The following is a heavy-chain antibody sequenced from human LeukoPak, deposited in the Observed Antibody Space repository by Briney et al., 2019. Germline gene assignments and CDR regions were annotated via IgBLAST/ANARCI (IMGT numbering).Heavy chain of an antibody. CDR1: GYTFTGYY. D-gene: IGHD4-17*01. V-gene: IGHV1-2*06. CDR2: INPNSGGT. Sequence: ASVKVSCKASGYTFTGYYMHWVRQAPGQGHEWMGRINPNSGGTNYAQKFQGRVTMTRDTSISTAYMELSRLRSDDTAVYYCARDAYGDYLDAFDIWGQGTMVTVSS. CDR3: ARDAYGDYLDAFDI. J-gene: IGHJ3*02.